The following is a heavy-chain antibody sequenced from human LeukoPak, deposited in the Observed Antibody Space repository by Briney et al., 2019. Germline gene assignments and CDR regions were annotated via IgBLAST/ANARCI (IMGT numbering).Heavy chain of an antibody. Sequence: GASVKVSCKASGYTFTTYAINWVRQAPGQGLEWMGWISAYNGNTNYGQKLQGRVTMTTDTSTSTAYMELRSLRSDDTAVYYCAREGHYDMAFDIWGQGTMVTVSS. CDR2: ISAYNGNT. CDR1: GYTFTTYA. CDR3: AREGHYDMAFDI. J-gene: IGHJ3*02. V-gene: IGHV1-18*01. D-gene: IGHD3-9*01.